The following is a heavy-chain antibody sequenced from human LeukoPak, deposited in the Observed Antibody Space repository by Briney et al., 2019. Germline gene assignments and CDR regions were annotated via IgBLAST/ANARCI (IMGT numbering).Heavy chain of an antibody. V-gene: IGHV3-21*01. D-gene: IGHD5-18*01. CDR1: GFTFSAYS. CDR2: ISSSSNYI. J-gene: IGHJ4*02. CDR3: ARVRGGGYRYGCFDY. Sequence: GSLRLSCAASGFTFSAYSMNWVRQAPGKGLEWVSSISSSSNYIYYADSVKGRFTISRDNAKNSLYLQMNSLRAEDTAVYYCARVRGGGYRYGCFDYWGQGTLVTVSS.